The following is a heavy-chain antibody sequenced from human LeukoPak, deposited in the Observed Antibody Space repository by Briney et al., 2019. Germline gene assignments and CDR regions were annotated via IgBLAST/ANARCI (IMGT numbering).Heavy chain of an antibody. CDR1: GDSISSGDYY. CDR2: IYYSGST. CDR3: AREGCTNGVCSPWDRYYYYMDV. D-gene: IGHD2-8*01. J-gene: IGHJ6*03. Sequence: SETLSLTCTVSGDSISSGDYYWSWIRQPPGKGLEWIGYIYYSGSTYYNPSLKSRVTISVDTSKNQFSLKLSSVTAADTAVYYCAREGCTNGVCSPWDRYYYYMDVWGKGTTVTVSS. V-gene: IGHV4-30-4*08.